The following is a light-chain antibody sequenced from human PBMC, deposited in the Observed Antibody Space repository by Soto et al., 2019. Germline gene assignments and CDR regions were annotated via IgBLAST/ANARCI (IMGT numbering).Light chain of an antibody. CDR2: GAS. J-gene: IGKJ3*01. Sequence: EIVLTQSPGTLSLSPGERATLSCRASQSVSSSYLTWYQQKPGQAPRLLIYGASGRATGIPDRFSGSGSGTDFTLTISRLEPEDFAVYYCQQYGYSLFTFGPGTKVHI. V-gene: IGKV3-20*01. CDR3: QQYGYSLFT. CDR1: QSVSSSY.